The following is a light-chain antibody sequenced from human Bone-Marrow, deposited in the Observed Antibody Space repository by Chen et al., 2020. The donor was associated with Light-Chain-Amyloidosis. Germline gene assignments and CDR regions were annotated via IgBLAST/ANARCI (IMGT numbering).Light chain of an antibody. Sequence: QSALTPPASVSGSPWQSITISSTITIHDFGAYHYVSWYQQRPGKAPKLILYDISNRPSGVSSRFSASKSANTASLTISGLQPDDEADYYCSSYTKSDTLEWVFGGGTKVTVL. CDR1: IHDFGAYHY. CDR2: DIS. CDR3: SSYTKSDTLEWV. V-gene: IGLV2-14*01. J-gene: IGLJ3*02.